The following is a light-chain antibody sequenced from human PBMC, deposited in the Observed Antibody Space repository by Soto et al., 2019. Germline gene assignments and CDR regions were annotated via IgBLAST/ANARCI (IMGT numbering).Light chain of an antibody. Sequence: DIQMTQSPSSLSASVGDRVTITCRASQDIRSDLGWFQQKPGKAPKRLIYAASTLESGVPSRFSGSRSGTGFTLTISSLQPEDFATYYCLQHNSYPFTFGPGTKVD. CDR1: QDIRSD. V-gene: IGKV1-17*01. J-gene: IGKJ3*01. CDR3: LQHNSYPFT. CDR2: AAS.